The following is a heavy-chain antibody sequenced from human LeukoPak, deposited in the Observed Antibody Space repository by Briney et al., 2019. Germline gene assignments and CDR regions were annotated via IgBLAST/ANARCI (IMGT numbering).Heavy chain of an antibody. CDR1: GFTFSSYS. J-gene: IGHJ4*02. CDR3: TRQLYDFWAGFYTADYYFDF. CDR2: ISSSSSTI. V-gene: IGHV3-48*04. D-gene: IGHD3-3*01. Sequence: GGSLRLSCAASGFTFSSYSMNWVRQAPGKGLEWVSYISSSSSTIYYADSVKGRFTISRDNAKNSLFLQMNSLRAEDSAIYYCTRQLYDFWAGFYTADYYFDFWGQGTLVTVSS.